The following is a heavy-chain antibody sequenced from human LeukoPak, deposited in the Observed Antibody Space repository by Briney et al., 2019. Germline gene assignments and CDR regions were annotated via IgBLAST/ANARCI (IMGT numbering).Heavy chain of an antibody. D-gene: IGHD3-9*01. Sequence: ASVKVSCKASGYTFTGYYMHWMRQAPGQGLELMGWINPNSGGTNYAQKFQGRVTMTRDTSISTAYMELSRLRSDDTFFFQAEDGIRDFDWGNWFDPWGQGTLVTVSS. CDR1: GYTFTGYY. CDR2: INPNSGGT. V-gene: IGHV1-2*02. CDR3: EDGIRDFDWGNWFDP. J-gene: IGHJ5*02.